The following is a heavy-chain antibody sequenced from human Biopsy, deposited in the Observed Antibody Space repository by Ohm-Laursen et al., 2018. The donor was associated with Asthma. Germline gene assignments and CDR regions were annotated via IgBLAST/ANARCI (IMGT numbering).Heavy chain of an antibody. D-gene: IGHD6-19*01. J-gene: IGHJ4*02. CDR1: RFTYE. CDR3: AREGVAGTHIED. V-gene: IGHV3-30*19. Sequence: SLRLSCAAARFTYEMHWVRQAPGKGLEGVAGIAYVGRSIYYADYVKGRFTSFRDNSKNTLSLQMNSLTAEDTAVYYCAREGVAGTHIEDWGQGTLVTVSA. CDR2: IAYVGRSI.